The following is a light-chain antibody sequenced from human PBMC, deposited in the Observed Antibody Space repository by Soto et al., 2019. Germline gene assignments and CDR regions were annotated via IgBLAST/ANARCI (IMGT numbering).Light chain of an antibody. CDR3: QQRSNWPRIT. CDR1: QSVSSSY. J-gene: IGKJ5*01. V-gene: IGKV3D-20*02. CDR2: GAS. Sequence: EIVLTQSPGTLSLSPGERATLSCRASQSVSSSYLAWYQQKPGQAPRLLIYGASSRATGTPDRFSGSGSGTDFTLTISRLEPEDFAVYYCQQRSNWPRITFGQGTRLEIK.